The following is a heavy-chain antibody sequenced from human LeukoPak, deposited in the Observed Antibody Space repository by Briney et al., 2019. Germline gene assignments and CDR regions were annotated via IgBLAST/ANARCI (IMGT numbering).Heavy chain of an antibody. J-gene: IGHJ1*01. V-gene: IGHV3-23*01. Sequence: GASVKVSCKASGYTFTSYGISWVRQAPGKGLEWVAVISGSGGSTDYADSVKGQCTISRDNSKNTLYLQMNSLRAEDTAVYYCAKDEDYYDSSGYREDAEYFQHWGQGTLVTVSS. CDR2: ISGSGGST. D-gene: IGHD3-22*01. CDR3: AKDEDYYDSSGYREDAEYFQH. CDR1: GYTFTSYG.